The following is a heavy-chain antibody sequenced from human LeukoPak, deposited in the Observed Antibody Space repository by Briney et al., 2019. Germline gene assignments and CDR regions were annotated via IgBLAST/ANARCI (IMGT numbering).Heavy chain of an antibody. D-gene: IGHD1-26*01. CDR3: ARGGYSGSYIAY. V-gene: IGHV3-43*02. Sequence: RGSLRLSCAASGFTFDDYAMHWVRQAPGKGLEWVSLISGDGGSTYYADSVKGRFTISRDNSKNSLYLQMNSLRTEDTALYYCARGGYSGSYIAYWGQGTLVTVSS. CDR1: GFTFDDYA. CDR2: ISGDGGST. J-gene: IGHJ4*02.